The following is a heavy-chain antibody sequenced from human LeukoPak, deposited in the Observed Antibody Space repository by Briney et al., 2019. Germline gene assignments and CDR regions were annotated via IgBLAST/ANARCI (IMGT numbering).Heavy chain of an antibody. Sequence: GGSLRLSCAASGFTFDDYGMSWVRQAPGKGLEWVSGINWNGGSTGYADSVKGRFTISRDNAKNSLYLQMNSLRAEDTALYYCARNGLRGSYYFFDYWGQGTLVTVSS. CDR1: GFTFDDYG. D-gene: IGHD1-26*01. CDR3: ARNGLRGSYYFFDY. J-gene: IGHJ4*02. CDR2: INWNGGST. V-gene: IGHV3-20*04.